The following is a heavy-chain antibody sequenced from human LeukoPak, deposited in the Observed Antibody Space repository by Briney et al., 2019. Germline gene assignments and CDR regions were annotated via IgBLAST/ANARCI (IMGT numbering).Heavy chain of an antibody. CDR2: ITSSGDGT. CDR3: AKDRPNYYGSNGHYYRRDGDY. V-gene: IGHV3-23*01. CDR1: GFTFSIYA. D-gene: IGHD3-22*01. J-gene: IGHJ4*02. Sequence: GSLRLSCAASGFTFSIYAMSWVRQAPGKGLQWVSSITSSGDGTYYADSVKGRFTISRDNSENMLYVQMNSLRVEDTAVYFCAKDRPNYYGSNGHYYRRDGDYWGQGTLVTVSS.